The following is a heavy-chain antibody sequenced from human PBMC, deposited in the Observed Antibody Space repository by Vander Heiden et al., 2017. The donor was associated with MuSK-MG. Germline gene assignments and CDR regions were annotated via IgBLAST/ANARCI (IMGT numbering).Heavy chain of an antibody. J-gene: IGHJ3*02. CDR1: GFTFSSYS. V-gene: IGHV3-21*01. CDR2: ISSSSSYI. Sequence: EVQLVESGGGLVKPGGSLRLSCAASGFTFSSYSMNWVCQAPGKGLEWVSSISSSSSYIYYADSVKGRFTISRDNAKNSLYLQMNSLRAEDTAVYYCARDSRKDDAFDIWGQGTMVTVSS. CDR3: ARDSRKDDAFDI.